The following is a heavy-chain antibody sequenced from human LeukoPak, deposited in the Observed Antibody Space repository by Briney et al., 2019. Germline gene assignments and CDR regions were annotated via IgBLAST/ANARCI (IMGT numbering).Heavy chain of an antibody. CDR3: ATGGYYYDSSGYSDY. D-gene: IGHD3-22*01. Sequence: PSETLPLTCTVSGGSISSYYWNWIRQPPGKGLEWIGSIYYSGSTYYNPSLKSRVTISVDTSKNQFSLKLSSVTAADTAVYYCATGGYYYDSSGYSDYWGQGTLVTVSS. V-gene: IGHV4-59*05. CDR2: IYYSGST. J-gene: IGHJ4*02. CDR1: GGSISSYY.